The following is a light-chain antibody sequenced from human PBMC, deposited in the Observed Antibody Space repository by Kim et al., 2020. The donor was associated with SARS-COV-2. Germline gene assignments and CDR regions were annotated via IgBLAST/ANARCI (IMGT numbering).Light chain of an antibody. CDR1: QSVFHRPNNKNY. J-gene: IGKJ2*03. CDR3: QQYNNWPPYS. V-gene: IGKV4-1*01. CDR2: WAS. Sequence: ATMHCRSSQSVFHRPNNKNYLAWYQQKPGQPPKLLIYWASTRESGVPERFSGSGAGTDFTLTISSLQAEDFAVYYCQQYNNWPPYSFGQGTKLEI.